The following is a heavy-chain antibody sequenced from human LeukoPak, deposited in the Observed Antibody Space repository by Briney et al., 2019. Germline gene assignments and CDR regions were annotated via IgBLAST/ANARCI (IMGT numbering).Heavy chain of an antibody. V-gene: IGHV4-59*05. J-gene: IGHJ4*02. CDR2: IYYSGST. Sequence: SETLSLTCTVSGGSISSYYWSWIRQPPGKGLEWIGSIYYSGSTYYNPSLKSRVTISVDTSKNQFSLKLSSVTAADTAVYYCARHGGVFKSIAALNSSGQGTLVTVSS. D-gene: IGHD6-6*01. CDR1: GGSISSYY. CDR3: ARHGGVFKSIAALNS.